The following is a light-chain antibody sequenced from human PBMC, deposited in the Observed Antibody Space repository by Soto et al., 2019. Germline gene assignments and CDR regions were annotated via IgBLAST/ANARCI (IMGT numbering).Light chain of an antibody. CDR1: SSNIGAGSD. Sequence: QSVLTQPPSVSGAPGQTVTISCTGSSSNIGAGSDVHWYQQFPGTAPKLLIFANINRPSGVPDRFSGSKSGTSASLAITGLQAEDEADYYCQSYDSSLSGSVFGGGTKVTVL. CDR3: QSYDSSLSGSV. V-gene: IGLV1-40*01. J-gene: IGLJ3*02. CDR2: ANI.